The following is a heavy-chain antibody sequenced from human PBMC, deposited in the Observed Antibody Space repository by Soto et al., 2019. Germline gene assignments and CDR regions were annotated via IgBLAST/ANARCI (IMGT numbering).Heavy chain of an antibody. CDR3: ARSEATALDY. CDR2: AHHSGRT. J-gene: IGHJ4*02. V-gene: IGHV4-4*02. Sequence: SETLSLTCTVSGDSMSSSNWWNWVRQSPGKGLEWIGEAHHSGRTNYNPSLRGRVTISVDRSQNQVSLKLNSVTAADTALYYCARSEATALDYWGQGTLVTVSS. CDR1: GDSMSSSNW.